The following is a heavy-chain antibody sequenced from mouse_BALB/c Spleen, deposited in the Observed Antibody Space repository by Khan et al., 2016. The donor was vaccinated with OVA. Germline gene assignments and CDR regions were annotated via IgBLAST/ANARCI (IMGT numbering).Heavy chain of an antibody. CDR3: TRDRGGLLFDF. Sequence: EVELVESGGGLVQSGGSLRLSCATSGFTFTDYYMNWVRQPPGKALEWLGFIRNKAKDYTTEYSASVKGRFTISRDTSQSILYLQMNALKTEDSATYYCTRDRGGLLFDFWGQGTTLTVSS. D-gene: IGHD2-13*01. CDR2: IRNKAKDYTT. CDR1: GFTFTDYY. J-gene: IGHJ2*01. V-gene: IGHV7-3*02.